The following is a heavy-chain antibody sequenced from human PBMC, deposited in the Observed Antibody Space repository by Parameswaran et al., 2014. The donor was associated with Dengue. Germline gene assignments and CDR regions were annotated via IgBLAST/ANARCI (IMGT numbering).Heavy chain of an antibody. D-gene: IGHD2-2*03. V-gene: IGHV4-31*02. J-gene: IGHJ4*02. CDR3: AMSMDWAPFDY. CDR2: IYYSGST. Sequence: WIRQPPGKGLEWIGYIYYSGSTYYNPSLKSRVTISVDTSKNQFSLKLSSVTAADTAVYYCAMSMDWAPFDYWGQGTLVTVSS.